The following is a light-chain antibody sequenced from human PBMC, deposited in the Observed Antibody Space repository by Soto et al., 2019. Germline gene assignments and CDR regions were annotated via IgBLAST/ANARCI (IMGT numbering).Light chain of an antibody. CDR2: AAS. CDR1: RFVSNYY. Sequence: DIVLTQSPGTLSLSPGDRATLSCRTSRFVSNYYVAWYQQRPGQAPRLLIYAASSRATDIPDRFSGSGSGTDFTLTISSLEPEAFAVYYCQHYADSPPVFTFGPGTKVEI. CDR3: QHYADSPPVFT. V-gene: IGKV3-20*01. J-gene: IGKJ3*01.